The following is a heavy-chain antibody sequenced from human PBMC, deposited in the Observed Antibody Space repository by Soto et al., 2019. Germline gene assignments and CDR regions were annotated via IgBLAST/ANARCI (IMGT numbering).Heavy chain of an antibody. D-gene: IGHD3-9*01. CDR2: FDPEDGET. Sequence: ASVKVSCKVSGYTLTELSMHWVRQAPGKGLEWMGGFDPEDGETIYAQKFQGRVTMTRDTSISTAYMELSSLRSEDTAVYYCGRTASDNLIGPTPTGFAPWGQGTRDPVSP. V-gene: IGHV1-24*01. CDR1: GYTLTELS. J-gene: IGHJ5*02. CDR3: GRTASDNLIGPTPTGFAP.